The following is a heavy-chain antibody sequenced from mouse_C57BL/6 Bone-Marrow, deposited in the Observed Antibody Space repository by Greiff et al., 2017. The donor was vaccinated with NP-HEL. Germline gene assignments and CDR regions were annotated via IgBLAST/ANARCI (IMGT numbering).Heavy chain of an antibody. CDR3: ARDCLYYFDY. CDR2: INPNNGGT. J-gene: IGHJ2*01. CDR1: GYTFTDYY. V-gene: IGHV1-26*01. Sequence: EVQLQQSGPELVKPGASVKISCKASGYTFTDYYMNWVKQSHGKSLEWIGDINPNNGGTSYNQKFKGKATLTVDKSSSTAYMELRSLTSEDSADYYCARDCLYYFDYWGQGTTLTVSS.